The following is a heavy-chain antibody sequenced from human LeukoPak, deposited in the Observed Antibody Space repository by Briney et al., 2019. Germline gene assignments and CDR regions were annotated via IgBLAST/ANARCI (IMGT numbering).Heavy chain of an antibody. CDR3: ANDYYDSSGPHTFDY. V-gene: IGHV3-30*18. J-gene: IGHJ4*02. CDR1: GFTFSSYG. D-gene: IGHD3-22*01. Sequence: PGGSLRLSCAASGFTFSSYGMHWVRQAPVKGLEWVAVISYDGSNKYYADSVKGRFTISRDNSKNTLYLQMNSLRAEDTAVYYCANDYYDSSGPHTFDYWGQGTLVTVSS. CDR2: ISYDGSNK.